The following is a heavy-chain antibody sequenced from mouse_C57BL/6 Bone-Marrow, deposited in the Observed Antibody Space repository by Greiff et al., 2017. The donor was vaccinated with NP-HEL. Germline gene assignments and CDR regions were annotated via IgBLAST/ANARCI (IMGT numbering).Heavy chain of an antibody. CDR2: INPGSGGT. J-gene: IGHJ1*03. V-gene: IGHV1-54*01. CDR3: AVITLPYFDV. CDR1: GYAFTNYL. Sequence: QVQLQQSGAELVRPGTSVKVSCKASGYAFTNYLIEWVKQRPGQGLAWIGVINPGSGGTKYNEKFKGKATLTADKSSSTAYMQLSSLTSEDSAVYFCAVITLPYFDVWGTGTTVTVSS. D-gene: IGHD1-1*01.